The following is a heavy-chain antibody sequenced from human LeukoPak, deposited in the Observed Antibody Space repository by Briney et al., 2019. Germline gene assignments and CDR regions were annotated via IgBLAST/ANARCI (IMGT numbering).Heavy chain of an antibody. J-gene: IGHJ4*02. CDR1: GFTFSSYS. CDR3: ARGLILDY. D-gene: IGHD3-16*01. CDR2: IYSGGST. Sequence: GGSPRLSCAASGFTFSSYSMNWVRQAPGKGLEWVSVIYSGGSTYYADSVKGRFTISRDNSKNTLYLQMNSLRAEDTAVYYCARGLILDYWGQGTLVTVSS. V-gene: IGHV3-53*01.